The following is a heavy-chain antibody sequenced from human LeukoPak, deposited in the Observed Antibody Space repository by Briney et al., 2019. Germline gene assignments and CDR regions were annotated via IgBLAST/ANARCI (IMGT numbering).Heavy chain of an antibody. CDR1: GGSISSYY. D-gene: IGHD5-12*01. CDR2: IYYSGST. V-gene: IGHV4-59*01. J-gene: IGHJ4*02. CDR3: ARGTGQWLRAVHYFDY. Sequence: SETLSLTCTVSGGSISSYYWSWIRQPPGKGLEWIGYIYYSGSTNYNPSLKSRVTISVDTSKNQFSLKLSSVTAADTAVYYCARGTGQWLRAVHYFDYWGQGTLVTVSS.